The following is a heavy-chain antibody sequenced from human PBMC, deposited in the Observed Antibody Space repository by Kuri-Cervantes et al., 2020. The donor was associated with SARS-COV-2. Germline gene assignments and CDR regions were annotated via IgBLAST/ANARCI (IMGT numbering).Heavy chain of an antibody. CDR2: ISYDGSNK. J-gene: IGHJ4*02. CDR1: GFTFSSYG. CDR3: AKGGSGWQYFDY. Sequence: GGSLRLSCAASGFTFSSYGMHWVRQAPGKGLEWVAVISYDGSNKYYADSVKGRFTISKDNSKNTLYLQMNSLRAEDTAVYYCAKGGSGWQYFDYWGQGTLVTVSS. D-gene: IGHD6-19*01. V-gene: IGHV3-30*18.